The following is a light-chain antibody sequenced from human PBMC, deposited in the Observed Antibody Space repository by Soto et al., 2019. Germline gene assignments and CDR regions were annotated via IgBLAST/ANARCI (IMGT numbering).Light chain of an antibody. CDR3: QQYDHLPYT. CDR2: DAS. J-gene: IGKJ2*01. Sequence: DIQMTQSPSSLSASVGDRVTITCQAGQDISNYLNWYQQKPGKAPKLLIYDASNLETGVPSRFSGSGSGTDFTFTISSLQPEDIATFYCQQYDHLPYTFGQGTKLEI. V-gene: IGKV1-33*01. CDR1: QDISNY.